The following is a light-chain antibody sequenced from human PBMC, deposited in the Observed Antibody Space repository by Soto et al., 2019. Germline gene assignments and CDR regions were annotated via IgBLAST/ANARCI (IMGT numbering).Light chain of an antibody. J-gene: IGKJ5*01. V-gene: IGKV1-9*01. Sequence: DIQLTQSPSFLSASVGDRVTISCRASQGISSYLAWYQQTPGKAHKLLIYASSTLQSSVPSRFSGSGSGTEFTLTKGSQQPEDFATYYCQQLNTFPVPFGQGTRL. CDR3: QQLNTFPVP. CDR1: QGISSY. CDR2: ASS.